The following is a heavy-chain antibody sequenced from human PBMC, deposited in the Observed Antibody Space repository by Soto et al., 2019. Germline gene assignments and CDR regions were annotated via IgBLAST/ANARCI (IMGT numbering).Heavy chain of an antibody. D-gene: IGHD5-12*01. Sequence: SETLSLTCTVSGGSISSGGYYWSWIRQHPGKGLEWIGYIYYSGSTYYNPSLKSRVTISVDTSKNQFSLKLSSVTAADTAVYYCAGHKGGYDIPIFDYWGQGTLVTVSS. CDR2: IYYSGST. CDR1: GGSISSGGYY. CDR3: AGHKGGYDIPIFDY. J-gene: IGHJ4*02. V-gene: IGHV4-31*03.